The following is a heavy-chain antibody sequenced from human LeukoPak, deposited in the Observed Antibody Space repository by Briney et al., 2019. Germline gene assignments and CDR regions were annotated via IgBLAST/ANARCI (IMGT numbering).Heavy chain of an antibody. CDR2: INPNSGGT. CDR1: GYTFTGYY. Sequence: ASVKVSCKASGYTFTGYYMHWVRQAPGQGLEWMGWINPNSGGTNYAQKFQGRVTMTRDTSISTAYMELSSLRSEDTAVYYCARAWGYCSGGSCPYYMDVWGKGTTVTVSS. CDR3: ARAWGYCSGGSCPYYMDV. V-gene: IGHV1-2*02. D-gene: IGHD2-15*01. J-gene: IGHJ6*03.